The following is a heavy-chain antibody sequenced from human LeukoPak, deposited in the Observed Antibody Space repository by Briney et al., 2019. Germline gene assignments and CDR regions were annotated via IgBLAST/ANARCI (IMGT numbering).Heavy chain of an antibody. J-gene: IGHJ4*02. CDR2: ISSTSSTI. D-gene: IGHD3-22*01. V-gene: IGHV3-48*04. CDR3: AANTYYYDSSGYSYFDY. CDR1: GFTFSSYS. Sequence: GGSLRLSCAASGFTFSSYSMNWVRQAPGKGLEWVSYISSTSSTIYYADSVKGRFTISRDNAKNSLYLQMNSLRAEDTAVYYCAANTYYYDSSGYSYFDYWGQGTLVTVSS.